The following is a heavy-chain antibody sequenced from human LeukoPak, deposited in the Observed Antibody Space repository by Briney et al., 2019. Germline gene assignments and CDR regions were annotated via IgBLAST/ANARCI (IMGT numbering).Heavy chain of an antibody. CDR1: GYSFPSYW. CDR3: ARHDSSAYPSFFEY. Sequence: GESLKISCKASGYSFPSYWIGWVRQMPGKGLEWMGIIYPGNSDTRYSPSFQGQVAISADKSINTAYLQWSSLRASDTAMYFCARHDSSAYPSFFEYWGQGTLVTVSS. D-gene: IGHD3-22*01. V-gene: IGHV5-51*01. CDR2: IYPGNSDT. J-gene: IGHJ4*02.